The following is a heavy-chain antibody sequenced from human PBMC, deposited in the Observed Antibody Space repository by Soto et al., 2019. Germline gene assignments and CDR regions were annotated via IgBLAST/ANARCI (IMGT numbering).Heavy chain of an antibody. J-gene: IGHJ6*02. CDR3: ARGRAAYSSPRGVYYYYYGMDV. D-gene: IGHD6-13*01. Sequence: KPSETLSLTCAVYGGSFSGYYWSWIRQPPGKGLEWIGEINHSGSTNYNPSLKSRVTISVDTSKNQFSLKLSSVTAADTAVYYCARGRAAYSSPRGVYYYYYGMDVWGQGTTVTVSS. CDR2: INHSGST. V-gene: IGHV4-34*01. CDR1: GGSFSGYY.